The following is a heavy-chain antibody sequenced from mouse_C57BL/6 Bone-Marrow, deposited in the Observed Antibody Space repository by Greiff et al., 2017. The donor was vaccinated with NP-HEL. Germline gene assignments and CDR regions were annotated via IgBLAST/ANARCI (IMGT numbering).Heavy chain of an antibody. CDR1: GFTFSSYA. V-gene: IGHV5-9-1*02. J-gene: IGHJ3*01. CDR2: ISSGGDYI. CDR3: TRDPEVTRGFAY. Sequence: EVNVVESGEGLVKPGGSLKLSCAASGFTFSSYAMSWVRQTPEKRLEWVAYISSGGDYIYYADTVKGRFTISRDNARNTLYLQMSSLKSEDTAMYYCTRDPEVTRGFAYWGQGTLVTVSA. D-gene: IGHD2-2*01.